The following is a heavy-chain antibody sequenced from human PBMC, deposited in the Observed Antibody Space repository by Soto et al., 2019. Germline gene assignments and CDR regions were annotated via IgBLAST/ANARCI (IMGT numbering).Heavy chain of an antibody. CDR3: ARGPSPYYYDSSGYFDY. Sequence: GESLKISCAASGFTFSSYWMSWVRQAPGKGLEWVANIKQDGSEKYYVDSVKGRFTISRDNAKNSLYLQMNSLRAEDTAVYYCARGPSPYYYDSSGYFDYWGQGTLVTVSS. J-gene: IGHJ4*02. CDR1: GFTFSSYW. D-gene: IGHD3-22*01. CDR2: IKQDGSEK. V-gene: IGHV3-7*01.